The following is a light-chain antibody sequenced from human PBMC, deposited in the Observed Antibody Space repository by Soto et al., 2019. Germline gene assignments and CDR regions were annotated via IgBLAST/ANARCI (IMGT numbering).Light chain of an antibody. V-gene: IGKV1-13*02. CDR2: DGY. CDR1: QGIRNS. J-gene: IGKJ2*01. Sequence: TQMTQSPSSLSASIGDRVTITCRASQGIRNSVAWYQQKPGKVPKLLIYDGYTLESGVPSRFSGSGSGTEFTLTIGSLQPDDFANYYCQQYDTYFRYTFGQGTKLDIK. CDR3: QQYDTYFRYT.